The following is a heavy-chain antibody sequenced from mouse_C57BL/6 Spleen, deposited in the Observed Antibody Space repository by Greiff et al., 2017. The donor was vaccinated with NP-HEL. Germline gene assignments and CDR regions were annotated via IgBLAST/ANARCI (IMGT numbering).Heavy chain of an antibody. CDR2: INPGSGGT. Sequence: QVQLHQSGAELVRPGTSVKVSCKASGYAFTNYLIEWVKQRPGQGLEWIGVINPGSGGTNYNEKFKGKATLTADKSSSTAYMQLSSLTSEDSAVYFCARGDTTVVAPEIDYWGQGTTLTVSS. V-gene: IGHV1-54*01. CDR1: GYAFTNYL. D-gene: IGHD1-1*01. CDR3: ARGDTTVVAPEIDY. J-gene: IGHJ2*01.